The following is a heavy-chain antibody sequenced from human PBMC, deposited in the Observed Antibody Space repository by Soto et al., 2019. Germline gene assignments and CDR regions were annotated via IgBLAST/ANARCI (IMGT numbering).Heavy chain of an antibody. J-gene: IGHJ6*02. CDR3: AREGAAPYYYYGMDV. Sequence: QVQLPESGPGLVKPSQTLSLTCTVSGGSISSGGYFWSWIRQHPGKGLEWIGFIYYSGSTYYNPSLKSRVTISVDTSKNQFSLKLSSVTAADTAVYYCAREGAAPYYYYGMDVWGQGTTVTVSS. CDR2: IYYSGST. V-gene: IGHV4-31*03. CDR1: GGSISSGGYF. D-gene: IGHD6-6*01.